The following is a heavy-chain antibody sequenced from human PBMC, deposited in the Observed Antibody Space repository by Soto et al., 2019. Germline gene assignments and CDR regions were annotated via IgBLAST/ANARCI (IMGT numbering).Heavy chain of an antibody. CDR2: IWYDGSNK. V-gene: IGHV3-33*01. J-gene: IGHJ4*02. D-gene: IGHD1-26*01. CDR3: ARPRIGTEYFGL. Sequence: QVQLVESGGGVVQPGRSLRLSCAASGFTFSSYGMHWVRQAPGKGLEWVAVIWYDGSNKYYADSVKGRFTISRDNSKNTLYLQMKRLRGEDKGVYYCARPRIGTEYFGLWGQGTLVTVSS. CDR1: GFTFSSYG.